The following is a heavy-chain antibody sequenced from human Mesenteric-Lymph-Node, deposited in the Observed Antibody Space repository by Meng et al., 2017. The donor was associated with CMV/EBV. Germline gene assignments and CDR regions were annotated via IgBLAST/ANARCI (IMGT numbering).Heavy chain of an antibody. CDR1: GLTFSTYS. V-gene: IGHV3-48*04. Sequence: GESLKISCAASGLTFSTYSVNWVRQAPGKGLEWVSYINAGSSSILYADSVRGRFTISRDNVKSALFLHMSRLTVEDTAIYYCTGKGFDYWGQGTLVTVSS. CDR3: TGKGFDY. CDR2: INAGSSSI. J-gene: IGHJ4*02.